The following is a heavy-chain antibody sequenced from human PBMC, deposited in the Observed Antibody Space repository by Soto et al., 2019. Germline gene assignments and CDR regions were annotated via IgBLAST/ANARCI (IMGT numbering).Heavy chain of an antibody. CDR1: SGSIASSNW. D-gene: IGHD5-12*01. Sequence: QVQLQESGPGLVKPSGTLSLTCAVSSGSIASSNWWSWVRQPPGKGLEWIGEVSHTGNTNYIPSLKSRVAISVDKSRNQFSLRLSSVTAADTAVYYCARNRDGGYDFDYWGQGTLVTVSS. V-gene: IGHV4-4*02. CDR2: VSHTGNT. CDR3: ARNRDGGYDFDY. J-gene: IGHJ4*02.